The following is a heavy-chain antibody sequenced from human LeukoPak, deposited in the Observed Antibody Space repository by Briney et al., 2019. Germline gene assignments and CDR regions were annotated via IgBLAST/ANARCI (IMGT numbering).Heavy chain of an antibody. J-gene: IGHJ4*02. CDR1: GFTFGDYA. CDR2: ISGSGGST. Sequence: PGRSLRLSCAASGFTFGDYAMHWVRQAPGKGLEWVSAISGSGGSTYYADSVKGRFTISRDNSKNTLYLQMNSLRAEDTAVYYCAKVAVAGDYWGQGTLVTVSS. D-gene: IGHD6-19*01. CDR3: AKVAVAGDY. V-gene: IGHV3-23*01.